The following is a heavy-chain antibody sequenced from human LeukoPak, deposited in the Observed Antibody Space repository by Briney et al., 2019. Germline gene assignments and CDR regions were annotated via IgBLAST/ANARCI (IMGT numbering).Heavy chain of an antibody. Sequence: GGSLRLSCAASGFTFNNYAMHWVRQAPGKGLEWVAVISYDGSKKYYADSVKGRFTISRDNSKNTLYLQMNSLRGDDTALYYCARRGDNWNYIDHQPFDPWGQGTLVTVSS. V-gene: IGHV3-30*04. D-gene: IGHD1-7*01. CDR1: GFTFNNYA. CDR3: ARRGDNWNYIDHQPFDP. CDR2: ISYDGSKK. J-gene: IGHJ5*02.